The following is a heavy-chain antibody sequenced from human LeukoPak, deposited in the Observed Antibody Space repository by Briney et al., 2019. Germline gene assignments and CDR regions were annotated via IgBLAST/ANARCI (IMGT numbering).Heavy chain of an antibody. CDR1: GGSISSGSYY. Sequence: PSETLSLTCTVSGGSISSGSYYWSWIRQPAGKGLEWIGRIYTSGSTNYNPSLKSRVTISVDTSKNQFSLKLSSVTAADTAVYYCAREIVGATPDYGMDVWGQGTMVTVSS. CDR3: AREIVGATPDYGMDV. CDR2: IYTSGST. V-gene: IGHV4-61*02. J-gene: IGHJ6*02. D-gene: IGHD1-26*01.